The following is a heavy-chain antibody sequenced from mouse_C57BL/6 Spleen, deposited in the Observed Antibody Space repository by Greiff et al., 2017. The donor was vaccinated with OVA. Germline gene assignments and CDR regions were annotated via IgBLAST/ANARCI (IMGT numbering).Heavy chain of an antibody. D-gene: IGHD1-1*01. CDR1: GYTFTDYN. Sequence: EVQLQQSGPELVKPGASVKIPCKASGYTFTDYNMDWVKQSHGKSLEWIGDINPNNGGTIYNQKFKGKATLTVDKSSSTAYMELRSLTSEDTAVYYCARGRVTTVERYFDVWGTGTTVTVSS. CDR2: INPNNGGT. V-gene: IGHV1-18*01. CDR3: ARGRVTTVERYFDV. J-gene: IGHJ1*03.